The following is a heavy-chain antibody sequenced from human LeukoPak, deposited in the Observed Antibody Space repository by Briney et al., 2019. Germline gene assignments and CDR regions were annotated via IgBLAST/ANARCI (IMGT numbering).Heavy chain of an antibody. Sequence: GGSLRLSCAASGFTFSSYSMNWVRQAPGKGLEWVSSISSSSSYIYYADSVKGRFTISRDNAKSSLYLQMNSLRAEDTAVYYCAREVEYGDFLWEYYFDYWGQGTLVTVSS. J-gene: IGHJ4*02. CDR1: GFTFSSYS. CDR2: ISSSSSYI. V-gene: IGHV3-21*01. CDR3: AREVEYGDFLWEYYFDY. D-gene: IGHD4-17*01.